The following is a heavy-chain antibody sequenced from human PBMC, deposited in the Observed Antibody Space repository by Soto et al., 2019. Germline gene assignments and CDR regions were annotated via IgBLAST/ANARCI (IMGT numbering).Heavy chain of an antibody. CDR1: GFTFSSYR. CDR3: ARDADWAFGY. CDR2: IFVTGTPI. Sequence: PGGSLRLSCVASGFTFSSYRMVCVRQAPGKGLEWISYIFVTGTPIYYADSVKGRFTVSRDNTQNSLFLLMNSLRAEDTAIYYCARDADWAFGYWGQGTLVTVSS. V-gene: IGHV3-48*03. J-gene: IGHJ4*02. D-gene: IGHD3-9*01.